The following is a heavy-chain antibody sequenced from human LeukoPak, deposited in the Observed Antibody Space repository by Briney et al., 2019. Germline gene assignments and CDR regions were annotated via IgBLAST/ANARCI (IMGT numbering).Heavy chain of an antibody. CDR3: SVSLNS. Sequence: PGGSLRLSCAASGFTFSSQWMDWVRQAPGKGLEWVANIKQDGSEKYYVDSVKGRFTISRDNAKNSVFLQMISLRVEDTAVYYCSVSLNSWGQGTLVTVSS. CDR2: IKQDGSEK. V-gene: IGHV3-7*01. CDR1: GFTFSSQW. J-gene: IGHJ4*02. D-gene: IGHD1-26*01.